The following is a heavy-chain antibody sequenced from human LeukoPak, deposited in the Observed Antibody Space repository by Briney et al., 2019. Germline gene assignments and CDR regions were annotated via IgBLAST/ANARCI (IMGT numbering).Heavy chain of an antibody. V-gene: IGHV1-69*05. CDR1: GGTFSSYA. CDR3: VRENRFVLRSLGVVIRFDP. CDR2: IIPIFGTA. Sequence: SVKVSCKASGGTFSSYAISWVRQAPGQGLEWMGGIIPIFGTANYAQKFQGRVTITTDESTSTAYMELSSLRSEDTAVYYCVRENRFVLRSLGVVIRFDPWGQGTLVTVSS. J-gene: IGHJ5*02. D-gene: IGHD3-3*01.